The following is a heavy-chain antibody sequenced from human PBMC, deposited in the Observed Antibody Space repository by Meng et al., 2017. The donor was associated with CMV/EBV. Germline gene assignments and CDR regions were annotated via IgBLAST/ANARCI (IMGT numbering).Heavy chain of an antibody. CDR2: INPNSGGT. J-gene: IGHJ6*02. D-gene: IGHD3-3*01. Sequence: ASVKVSCKASGYTFTGYYMHWVRQAPGQGLEWMGWINPNSGGTNYAQKFQGRVTMTRDTSISTAYMELSRLRSDDTAVYYCAKGIFGVVGAGYYYYYGMDVWGQGTTVTVSS. V-gene: IGHV1-2*02. CDR1: GYTFTGYY. CDR3: AKGIFGVVGAGYYYYYGMDV.